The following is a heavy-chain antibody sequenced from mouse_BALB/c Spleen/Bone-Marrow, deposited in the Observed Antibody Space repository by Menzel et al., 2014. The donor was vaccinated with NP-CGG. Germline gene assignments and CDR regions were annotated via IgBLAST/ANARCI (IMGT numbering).Heavy chain of an antibody. CDR2: IWGDGST. Sequence: VHLVESGPGLVAPSQSLSITCSVSGFSLPSYGVSWVRPPPGKDLEWLGVIWGDGSTNYHSALISRLSISKDNSKSQVFLKLNSLQTDDTATYYCAKGPNWDGYFDYWGQGTTLTVSS. D-gene: IGHD4-1*01. J-gene: IGHJ2*01. CDR1: GFSLPSYG. CDR3: AKGPNWDGYFDY. V-gene: IGHV2-3*01.